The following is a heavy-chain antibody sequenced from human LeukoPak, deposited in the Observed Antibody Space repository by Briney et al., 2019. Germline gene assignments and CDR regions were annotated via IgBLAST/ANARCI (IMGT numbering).Heavy chain of an antibody. CDR3: AKDRTGYSYGYFLSP. V-gene: IGHV3-33*05. CDR2: ISSGGTAK. J-gene: IGHJ5*02. CDR1: GFTFSTYW. Sequence: GGSLRLSCATSGFTFSTYWMTWVRQAPGKGLEWVAVISSGGTAKIYADSVKGRFTISRDNSKNTLYLQMNSLRAEDTAVYYCAKDRTGYSYGYFLSPWGQGTLVTVSS. D-gene: IGHD5-18*01.